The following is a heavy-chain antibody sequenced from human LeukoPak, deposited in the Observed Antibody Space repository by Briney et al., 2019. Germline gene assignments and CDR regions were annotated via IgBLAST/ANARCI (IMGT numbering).Heavy chain of an antibody. J-gene: IGHJ4*02. CDR3: ARGTVLGTYYFDY. CDR2: IYYSGNT. D-gene: IGHD2/OR15-2a*01. V-gene: IGHV4-39*07. Sequence: SSETLSLTCTVSGGSISSSSYYWGWIRQPPGKGLEWIGTIYYSGNTYYNSSLKSRLTILVNTSKSQFSLRLTSVTAADTAVYYCARGTVLGTYYFDYWGQGILVTVSS. CDR1: GGSISSSSYY.